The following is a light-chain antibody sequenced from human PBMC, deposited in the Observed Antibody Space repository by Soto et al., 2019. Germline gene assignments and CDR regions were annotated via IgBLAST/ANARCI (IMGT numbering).Light chain of an antibody. V-gene: IGLV2-8*01. CDR1: SSEVGGYNY. CDR3: NSYAGGDNVVG. J-gene: IGLJ1*01. Sequence: QSALTQPPSAFGSPGQTVTIYCTGTSSEVGGYNYVSWYKQHPRKAPELIIYEVSKRPTGVADRFSVSKSGKTASLTVSGLQAGDEVDYYCNSYAGGDNVVGFGTGTKV. CDR2: EVS.